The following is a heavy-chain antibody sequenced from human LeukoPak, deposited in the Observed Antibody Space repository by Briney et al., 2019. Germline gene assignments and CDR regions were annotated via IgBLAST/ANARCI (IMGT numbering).Heavy chain of an antibody. CDR3: ARVGLYCSSTSCYSFDY. V-gene: IGHV1-46*01. J-gene: IGHJ4*02. D-gene: IGHD2-2*01. CDR2: INPSGGST. CDR1: GYTFTSCY. Sequence: ASVKVSCKASGYTFTSCYMHWVRQAPGQGLEWMGIINPSGGSTSYAQKFQGRVTMTRDTSTSTVYMELSSLRSEDTAVYYCARVGLYCSSTSCYSFDYWGQGTLVTVSS.